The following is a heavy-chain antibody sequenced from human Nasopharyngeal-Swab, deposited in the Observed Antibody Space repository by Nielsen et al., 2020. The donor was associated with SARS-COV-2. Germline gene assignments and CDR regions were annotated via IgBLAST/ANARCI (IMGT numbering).Heavy chain of an antibody. J-gene: IGHJ4*02. V-gene: IGHV1-69*13. Sequence: SVKVSCKASGGTFSSYAISWVRQAPGQGLEWMGGIIPIFGTASYAQKFQGRVTITADESTNTAYMELSSLRSEDTAVYYCARDQAGGGVLGYWGQGTLVTVSS. CDR1: GGTFSSYA. D-gene: IGHD2-8*02. CDR2: IIPIFGTA. CDR3: ARDQAGGGVLGY.